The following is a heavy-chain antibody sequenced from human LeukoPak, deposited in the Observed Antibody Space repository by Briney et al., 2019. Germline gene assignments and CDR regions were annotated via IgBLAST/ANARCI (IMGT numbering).Heavy chain of an antibody. Sequence: PGGSLRLSCAASGFTFSSYAMNWVPQPPGKGLEWVSEISGNGGSTYYADAVKGRFTISGDNSKNSLYLQMNSLRAEDTAVYYCASDPDCGCDCYYDYRGQGNVVTVSS. J-gene: IGHJ4*02. CDR3: ASDPDCGCDCYYDY. CDR1: GFTFSSYA. CDR2: ISGNGGST. D-gene: IGHD2-21*02. V-gene: IGHV3-23*01.